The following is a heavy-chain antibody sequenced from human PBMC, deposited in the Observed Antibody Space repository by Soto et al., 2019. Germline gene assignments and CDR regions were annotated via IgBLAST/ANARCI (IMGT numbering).Heavy chain of an antibody. CDR2: ISGSGDST. J-gene: IGHJ4*02. CDR1: GFTFSSYS. V-gene: IGHV3-23*01. Sequence: AGGSLRLSCAASGFTFSSYSMNWVRQGPGKGLEWVSGISGSGDSTYYADSVKGRFTISRDKSKNTLYLQMNSLRAEDTAVYYCAKERGYSGYAFDYWGQGIPVTVSS. CDR3: AKERGYSGYAFDY. D-gene: IGHD5-12*01.